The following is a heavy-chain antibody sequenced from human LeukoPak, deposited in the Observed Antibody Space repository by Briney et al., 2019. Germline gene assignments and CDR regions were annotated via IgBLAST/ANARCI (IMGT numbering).Heavy chain of an antibody. D-gene: IGHD1/OR15-1a*01. Sequence: SETLSLTCTVSGGSITSYYWSWIRQPPGKGLEWIGSIYYSGSTYYNPSLKSRVTISVDTSKNQFSLKLSSVTAADTAVYYCARRRTTVDYWGQGTLVTVSS. CDR3: ARRRTTVDY. V-gene: IGHV4-59*05. CDR2: IYYSGST. CDR1: GGSITSYY. J-gene: IGHJ4*02.